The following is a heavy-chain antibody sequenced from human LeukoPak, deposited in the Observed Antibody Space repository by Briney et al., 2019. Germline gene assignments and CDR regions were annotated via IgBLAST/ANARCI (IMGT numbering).Heavy chain of an antibody. CDR2: IYPGDSDT. CDR1: GYSFTSYW. Sequence: GESLKISCEGSGYSFTSYWIGWVRQMPGKGLEWMGIIYPGDSDTRYSPSFQGQVTISADKSISTAYLQWSSLKASDTAMYYCARADYDILTGSVSCLDYWGQGTLVTVSS. D-gene: IGHD3-9*01. J-gene: IGHJ4*02. V-gene: IGHV5-51*01. CDR3: ARADYDILTGSVSCLDY.